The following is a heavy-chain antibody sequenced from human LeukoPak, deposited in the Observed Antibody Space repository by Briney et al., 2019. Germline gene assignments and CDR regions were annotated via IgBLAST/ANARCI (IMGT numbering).Heavy chain of an antibody. Sequence: GGSLRPSCAASGFTFSSYGMSWVRQAPGKGLEWVSAISGSGGSTFYADSVKGRFTISRDNSKNTLYLQMNSLRAEDTAVYYCAKVYSAGWYPGYFDYWGQGTLVTVSS. D-gene: IGHD6-19*01. CDR3: AKVYSAGWYPGYFDY. CDR1: GFTFSSYG. J-gene: IGHJ4*02. CDR2: ISGSGGST. V-gene: IGHV3-23*01.